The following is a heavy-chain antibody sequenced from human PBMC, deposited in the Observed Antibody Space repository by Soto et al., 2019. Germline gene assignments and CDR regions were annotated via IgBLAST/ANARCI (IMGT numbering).Heavy chain of an antibody. CDR1: GYTFTSYG. CDR3: ARVGSFTMVRGVIQYYYNGMDV. CDR2: ISAYNGNT. V-gene: IGHV1-18*01. D-gene: IGHD3-10*01. Sequence: QVQLVQSGAEVKKPGASVKVSCKASGYTFTSYGISWVRQAPGQGLEWMGWISAYNGNTNYAQKLQGRVTMTTDTSTSTAYMELRSLRSDDTAVYSCARVGSFTMVRGVIQYYYNGMDVWGQGTTVTVSS. J-gene: IGHJ6*02.